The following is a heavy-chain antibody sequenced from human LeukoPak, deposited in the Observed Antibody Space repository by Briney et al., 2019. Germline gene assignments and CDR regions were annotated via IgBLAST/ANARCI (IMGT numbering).Heavy chain of an antibody. CDR2: IYYSVST. CDR3: ARDRGYSYGSHFDY. V-gene: IGHV4-39*07. CDR1: GGSISSSSYY. Sequence: NTSETLSLTCTVSGGSISSSSYYWGWIRQPPGKGLEWIGSIYYSVSTNYNPSLKSRLTISVDPSKNQFSLKLSSVTAADTAVYSCARDRGYSYGSHFDYWGQGTLVTVSS. J-gene: IGHJ4*02. D-gene: IGHD5-18*01.